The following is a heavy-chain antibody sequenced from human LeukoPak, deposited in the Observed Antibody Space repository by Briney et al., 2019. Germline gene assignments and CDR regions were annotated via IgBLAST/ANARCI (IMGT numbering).Heavy chain of an antibody. D-gene: IGHD3-10*01. Sequence: SETLSLTCIVSGGSISSGSHYWGWIRQPPGKGLEWTGSMHYSGITYYNPSLTSRVTLSVDTSKNQFSLRLTSVTAADTAVYYCARCFSMIRGVIRPPDYWGQGTLVTVSS. CDR2: MHYSGIT. CDR1: GGSISSGSHY. J-gene: IGHJ4*02. V-gene: IGHV4-39*01. CDR3: ARCFSMIRGVIRPPDY.